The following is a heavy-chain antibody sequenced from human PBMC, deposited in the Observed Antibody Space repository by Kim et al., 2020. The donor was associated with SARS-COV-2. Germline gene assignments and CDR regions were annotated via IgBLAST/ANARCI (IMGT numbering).Heavy chain of an antibody. Sequence: ADSVKGRFTISRDNSKNTLYLQMNSLRAEDTAVYYCAKADSSSWYSFDYWGQGTLVTVSS. V-gene: IGHV3-23*01. J-gene: IGHJ4*02. D-gene: IGHD6-13*01. CDR3: AKADSSSWYSFDY.